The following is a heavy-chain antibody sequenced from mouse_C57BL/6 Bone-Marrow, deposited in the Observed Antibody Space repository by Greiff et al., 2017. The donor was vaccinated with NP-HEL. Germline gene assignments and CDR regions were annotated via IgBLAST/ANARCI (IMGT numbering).Heavy chain of an antibody. CDR3: ARGYYGSSYLGYFDV. V-gene: IGHV5-16*01. CDR1: GFTFSDYY. Sequence: EVHLVESEGGLVQPGSSMKLSCTASGFTFSDYYMAWVRQVPEKGLEWVANINYDGSSTYYLDSLKSRFIISRDNAKNILYLQMSSLKSEDTATYYCARGYYGSSYLGYFDVWGTGTTVTVSS. CDR2: INYDGSST. D-gene: IGHD1-1*01. J-gene: IGHJ1*03.